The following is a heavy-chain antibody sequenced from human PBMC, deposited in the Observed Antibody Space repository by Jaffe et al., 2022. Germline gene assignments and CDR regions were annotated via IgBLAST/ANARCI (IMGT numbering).Heavy chain of an antibody. D-gene: IGHD6-19*01. CDR2: IRYDGSNK. CDR1: GFTFSSYG. Sequence: QVQLVESGGGVVQPGGSLRLSCAASGFTFSSYGMHWVRQAPGKGLEWVAFIRYDGSNKYYADSVKGRFTISRDNSKNTLYLQMNSLRAEDTAVYYCAKSGSKHGIAVAGPYFDYWGQGTLVTVSS. V-gene: IGHV3-30*02. CDR3: AKSGSKHGIAVAGPYFDY. J-gene: IGHJ4*02.